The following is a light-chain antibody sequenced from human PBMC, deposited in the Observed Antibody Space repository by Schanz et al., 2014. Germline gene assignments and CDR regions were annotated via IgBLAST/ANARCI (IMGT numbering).Light chain of an antibody. V-gene: IGKV1-33*01. CDR1: QDISNY. J-gene: IGKJ5*01. CDR2: DAS. CDR3: QQFHTYPLT. Sequence: DIQMTQSPSSLSASVGERVTITCQASQDISNYLNWYQQKPGKAPKLLIYDASNLETGVPSRFSGSGSGTDFTFTINSLQPEDFATYYCQQFHTYPLTFGQGTRLDIK.